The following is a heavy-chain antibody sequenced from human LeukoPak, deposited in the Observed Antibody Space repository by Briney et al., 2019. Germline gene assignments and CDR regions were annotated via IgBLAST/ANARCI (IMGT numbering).Heavy chain of an antibody. Sequence: GGSLRLSCAASGFTFSSYAMSWVRQAPGKGLEWVSAISGSGGSTYYADSVRGRFTISRDNSKNTLYLQMNSLRAEDTAVYYCAKKPYYYDSSGYFFDYWGQGTLVTVSS. CDR1: GFTFSSYA. V-gene: IGHV3-23*01. CDR2: ISGSGGST. J-gene: IGHJ4*02. D-gene: IGHD3-22*01. CDR3: AKKPYYYDSSGYFFDY.